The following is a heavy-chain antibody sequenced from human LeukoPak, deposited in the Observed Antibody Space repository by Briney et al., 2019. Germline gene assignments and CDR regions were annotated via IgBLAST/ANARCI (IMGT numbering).Heavy chain of an antibody. D-gene: IGHD1-1*01. CDR2: IYHSGST. Sequence: SETLSLTCAVAGGSISSSTNWWGWVRQPPGKGLEWIGEIYHSGSTNYNPSLKSRVTISVDKSKNQFSLKLSSVTAADTAVYYCASRGIHFWNGQFDYWGQGTLVTVSS. V-gene: IGHV4-4*02. J-gene: IGHJ4*02. CDR3: ASRGIHFWNGQFDY. CDR1: GGSISSSTNW.